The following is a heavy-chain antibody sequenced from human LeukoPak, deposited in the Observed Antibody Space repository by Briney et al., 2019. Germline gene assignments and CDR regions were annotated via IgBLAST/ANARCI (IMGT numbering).Heavy chain of an antibody. Sequence: GGSLRLSCAASGFTFSSYWMSWVRQAPGKGLEWVANIKQDGSEKYYVDSVKGRFTISRDNAKNSLYLQMNSLRAEDTAVYYCASALPRIQLWQGNYWGQGTLVTVSS. V-gene: IGHV3-7*03. D-gene: IGHD5-18*01. CDR3: ASALPRIQLWQGNY. CDR2: IKQDGSEK. CDR1: GFTFSSYW. J-gene: IGHJ4*02.